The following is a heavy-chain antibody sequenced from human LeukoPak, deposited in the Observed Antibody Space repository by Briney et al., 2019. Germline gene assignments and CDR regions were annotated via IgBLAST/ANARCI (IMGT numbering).Heavy chain of an antibody. CDR2: IYYSGST. V-gene: IGHV4-39*07. Sequence: PSETLSLTCTVSGGSISSSSYYWGWIRQPPGKGLEWIGSIYYSGSTYYNPSLKSRVTISVDTSKNQFSLKLSSVTAADTAVYYCARVHLALVFDWFDPWGQGTLVTVSS. CDR1: GGSISSSSYY. J-gene: IGHJ5*02. D-gene: IGHD3-3*01. CDR3: ARVHLALVFDWFDP.